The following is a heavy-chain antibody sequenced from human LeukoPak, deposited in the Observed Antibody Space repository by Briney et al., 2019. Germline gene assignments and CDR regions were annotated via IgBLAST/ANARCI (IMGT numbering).Heavy chain of an antibody. D-gene: IGHD3-3*01. CDR3: ARALFGNGAFDI. CDR1: GASISSGDYY. CDR2: IYSSGST. J-gene: IGHJ3*02. V-gene: IGHV4-30-4*01. Sequence: SQPLSLTCTVSGASISSGDYYCGWLRQPPGKGLEWFGSIYSSGSTYYNPSLMSRVTISVDTSKNQFSLKLSSVTAADTAVYYCARALFGNGAFDILGQGTMCTGSS.